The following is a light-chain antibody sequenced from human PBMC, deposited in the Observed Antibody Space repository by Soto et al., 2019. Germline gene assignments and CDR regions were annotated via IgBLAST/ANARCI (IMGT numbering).Light chain of an antibody. V-gene: IGKV2-28*01. CDR3: MQALQTPLFT. CDR2: LGS. J-gene: IGKJ3*01. Sequence: DIVMTQSLLSLPVTPGEPASISCRSSQSLLHSNGYNYLDWYLQKPGQSPQLLIYLGSNRSSGVPDRFSGSGSGTDFTLKISRVEAEDVGVYYCMQALQTPLFTFGPGTKVDIK. CDR1: QSLLHSNGYNY.